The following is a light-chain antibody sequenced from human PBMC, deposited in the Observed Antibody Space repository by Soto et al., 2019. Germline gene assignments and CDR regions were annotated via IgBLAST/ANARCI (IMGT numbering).Light chain of an antibody. CDR2: GAS. V-gene: IGKV3-15*01. Sequence: EIVMTQSPATLSLSPGGRATLSCRASQSVSSNLAWYQQKPGQAPRLLISGASSRATGIPARFSGSGFGTEFTLTISSLQSEDFAVYYCQHYNDWVKTFGQGTKLEIE. J-gene: IGKJ2*01. CDR1: QSVSSN. CDR3: QHYNDWVKT.